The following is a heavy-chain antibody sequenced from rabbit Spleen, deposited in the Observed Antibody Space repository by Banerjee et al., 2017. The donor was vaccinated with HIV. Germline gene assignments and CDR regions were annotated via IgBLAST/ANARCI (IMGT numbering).Heavy chain of an antibody. Sequence: QEQLVESGGGLVQPEGSLTLTCTASGFTFSSGHYMCWVRQAPGKGLEWIACIYAGSSGSTYYASWAKGRFTVSKTSSTTVTLRMTSLTGADTATYFCARDLAAWNSGSYAFNLWGQGTLVTVS. D-gene: IGHD1-1*01. CDR3: ARDLAAWNSGSYAFNL. CDR2: IYAGSSGST. CDR1: GFTFSSGHY. J-gene: IGHJ4*01. V-gene: IGHV1S45*01.